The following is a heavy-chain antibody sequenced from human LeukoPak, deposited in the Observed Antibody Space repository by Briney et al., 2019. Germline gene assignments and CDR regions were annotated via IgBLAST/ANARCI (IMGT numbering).Heavy chain of an antibody. V-gene: IGHV4-34*01. Sequence: SETLSLTCAVYGGSFSGYYWSWIRQPPGKGLEWIGEINHSGSTNYNPSLKSRVTISVDTPKNQFSLKLSSVTAADTAVYYCARGLIAAGRFDPWGQGTLVTVSS. CDR3: ARGLIAAGRFDP. D-gene: IGHD6-25*01. CDR2: INHSGST. CDR1: GGSFSGYY. J-gene: IGHJ5*02.